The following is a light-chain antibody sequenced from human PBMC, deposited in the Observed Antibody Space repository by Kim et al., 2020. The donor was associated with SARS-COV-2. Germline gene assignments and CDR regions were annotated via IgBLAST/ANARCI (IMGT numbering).Light chain of an antibody. J-gene: IGLJ2*01. CDR2: GKN. CDR3: NSRDSSGNHLV. Sequence: AWGQTVRITCQGDSLRSYYASWYQQKPRQAPVFVIYGKNNRPSGIPDRFSGSSSGNTASLTITGAQAEDEADYYCNSRDSSGNHLVFGGGTKLTVL. V-gene: IGLV3-19*01. CDR1: SLRSYY.